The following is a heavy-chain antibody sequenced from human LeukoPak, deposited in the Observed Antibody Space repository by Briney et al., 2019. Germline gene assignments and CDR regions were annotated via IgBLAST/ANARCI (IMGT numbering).Heavy chain of an antibody. CDR3: ARERIPGYSSGWYY. Sequence: HRASVKVFCKASGYTFTGSYMHWVRQAPGQGLEWMGRIDPNGGGTNYAQKFQGRVTMTRDTSISTAYMELSRLRSDDTAVYYCARERIPGYSSGWYYWGQGTLVTVSS. J-gene: IGHJ4*02. CDR1: GYTFTGSY. CDR2: IDPNGGGT. V-gene: IGHV1-2*06. D-gene: IGHD6-19*01.